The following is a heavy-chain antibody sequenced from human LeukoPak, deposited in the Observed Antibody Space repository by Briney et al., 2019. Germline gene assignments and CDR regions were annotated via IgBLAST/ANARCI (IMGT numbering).Heavy chain of an antibody. CDR1: GGSISSYY. V-gene: IGHV4-59*01. CDR3: ARDPGYCSSTSCLRGAFDI. J-gene: IGHJ3*02. D-gene: IGHD2-2*01. CDR2: IYYSGST. Sequence: ASETLSLTCTVSGGSISSYYWSWIRQPPGKGLEWIGYIYYSGSTNYNPSLKSRVTISVDTSKNQFSLKLSSVTAADTAVYYCARDPGYCSSTSCLRGAFDIWGQGTMVTVSS.